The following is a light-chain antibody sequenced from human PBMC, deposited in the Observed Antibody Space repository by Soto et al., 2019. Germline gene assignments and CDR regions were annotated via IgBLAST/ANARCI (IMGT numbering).Light chain of an antibody. J-gene: IGKJ5*01. CDR3: QQYGSSPIT. V-gene: IGKV3D-20*01. CDR2: DAS. Sequence: VVLTQSPATLSLSPGERSALSCGASESVSSNQLAWYQQKPGLAPRLLIYDASSRASGIPERFSGSGSGTGFSLTIRSLEPEDSAVYYCQQYGSSPITFGQGTRLEIK. CDR1: ESVSSNQ.